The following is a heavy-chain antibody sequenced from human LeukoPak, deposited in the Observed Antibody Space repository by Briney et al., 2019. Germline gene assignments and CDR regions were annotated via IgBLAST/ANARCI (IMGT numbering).Heavy chain of an antibody. CDR1: GFTFSSYA. J-gene: IGHJ3*02. Sequence: PGGSLRLSCAASGFTFSSYAISWVRQAPGKGLEWVSAISGSGGSTYYADSVKGRFTISRDNSKNTLYLQMNSLRAEDTAVYYCAKLCSSTSCLGAFDIWGQGTMVTVSS. D-gene: IGHD2-2*01. CDR3: AKLCSSTSCLGAFDI. CDR2: ISGSGGST. V-gene: IGHV3-23*01.